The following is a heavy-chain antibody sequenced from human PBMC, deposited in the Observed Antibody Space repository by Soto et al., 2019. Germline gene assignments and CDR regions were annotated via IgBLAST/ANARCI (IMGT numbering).Heavy chain of an antibody. D-gene: IGHD3-10*01. CDR2: IYWDDDK. CDR3: AHSPYYYGSGRYYPHPFDP. Sequence: QITLKESGPTLVKPTQTLTLTCTFSGFSLSTSGVGVGWIRQPPGKALEWLALIYWDDDKRYSPSLKSRLTITSANSTKQVLLPLTNMHPVDTATYYCAHSPYYYGSGRYYPHPFDPWGQGTLVTLSS. J-gene: IGHJ5*02. CDR1: GFSLSTSGVG. V-gene: IGHV2-5*02.